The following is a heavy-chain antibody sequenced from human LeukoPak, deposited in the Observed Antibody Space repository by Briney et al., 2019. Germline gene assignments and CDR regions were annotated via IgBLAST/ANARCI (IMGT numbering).Heavy chain of an antibody. CDR2: INHSGST. V-gene: IGHV4-34*01. D-gene: IGHD6-13*01. Sequence: SETLSLTCAVYGGSFSGYYWSWIRQPPGKGLEWIGEINHSGSTNYNPSLKSRVTISVDTSKNQFSLKLSSVTAADTAVYYCARVRAAAGSLYYYYGMDVWGQGTTVTVSS. J-gene: IGHJ6*02. CDR3: ARVRAAAGSLYYYYGMDV. CDR1: GGSFSGYY.